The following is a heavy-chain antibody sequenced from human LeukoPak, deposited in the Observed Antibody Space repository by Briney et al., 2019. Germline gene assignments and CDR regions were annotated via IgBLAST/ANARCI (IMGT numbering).Heavy chain of an antibody. CDR2: ISSSSSYI. J-gene: IGHJ4*02. Sequence: GGSLRFSCAASGFTFSSYSMNWVRQAPGKGLEWVSSISSSSSYIYYADSVKGRFTISRDNAKNSLYLQMNSLRAEDTAVYYCARFPFYCSSTSCYYFDYWGQGTLVTVSS. CDR1: GFTFSSYS. V-gene: IGHV3-21*01. D-gene: IGHD2-2*01. CDR3: ARFPFYCSSTSCYYFDY.